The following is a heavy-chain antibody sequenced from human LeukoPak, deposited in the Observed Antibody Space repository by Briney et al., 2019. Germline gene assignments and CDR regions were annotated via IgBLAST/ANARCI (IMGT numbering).Heavy chain of an antibody. D-gene: IGHD6-19*01. CDR3: AKDRQWLVLRWFDP. J-gene: IGHJ5*02. Sequence: GGSLRLSCAASGFTFSSYVMSWVRQAPGKGLECVSSISGSGDRTYHADSVKGRFTISRDNSKNTLCLQMNSLRAEDTAVYYCAKDRQWLVLRWFDPWGQGTLVTVSS. CDR2: ISGSGDRT. CDR1: GFTFSSYV. V-gene: IGHV3-23*01.